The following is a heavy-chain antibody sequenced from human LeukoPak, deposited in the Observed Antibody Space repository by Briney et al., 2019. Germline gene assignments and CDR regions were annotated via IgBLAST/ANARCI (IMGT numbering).Heavy chain of an antibody. J-gene: IGHJ4*02. Sequence: ASVKVSCKASGYTFIDYYIYCVRQAPGQGLEWMGWINPNSGGTSYAQKFQGRVTMTRDTSISTVYMELSRLRSDDTAVYYCARDYTGSGWLDYWGQGALVTVSS. CDR3: ARDYTGSGWLDY. V-gene: IGHV1-2*02. D-gene: IGHD6-19*01. CDR2: INPNSGGT. CDR1: GYTFIDYY.